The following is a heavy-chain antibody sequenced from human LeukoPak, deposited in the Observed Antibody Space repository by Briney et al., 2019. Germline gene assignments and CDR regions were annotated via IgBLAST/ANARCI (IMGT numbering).Heavy chain of an antibody. V-gene: IGHV1-2*02. CDR2: INPNSGGT. D-gene: IGHD2-2*01. Sequence: GASVKVSCKASGYTFTGYYMHWVRQAPGQGLEWMGWINPNSGGTNYAQKCQGRVTMTRDTSISTAYMELSRLRSDDTAVYYCARGSGSQPDLGHLLRVVWWGQGTLVTVSS. CDR1: GYTFTGYY. J-gene: IGHJ4*02. CDR3: ARGSGSQPDLGHLLRVVW.